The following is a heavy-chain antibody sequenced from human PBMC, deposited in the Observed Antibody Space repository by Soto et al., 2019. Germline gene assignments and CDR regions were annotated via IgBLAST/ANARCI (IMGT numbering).Heavy chain of an antibody. D-gene: IGHD3-9*01. CDR2: IWYDGSNK. CDR1: GFTFSSYG. Sequence: QVQLVESGGGVVQPGRSLRLSCAASGFTFSSYGMHWVRQAPGKGLEWVAVIWYDGSNKYYADSVKGRFTISRDNSKNTLYLQMNSLRAEDTAVYYYAREHYDILTGYYKPETSYFDYWGQGTLVTVSS. CDR3: AREHYDILTGYYKPETSYFDY. V-gene: IGHV3-33*01. J-gene: IGHJ4*02.